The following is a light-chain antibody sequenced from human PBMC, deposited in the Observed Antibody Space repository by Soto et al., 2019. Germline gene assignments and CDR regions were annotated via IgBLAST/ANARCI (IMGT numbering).Light chain of an antibody. Sequence: QSVLTQSPSASGSPGQSVTISCTGTSSDVGGYNFVSWYQQHPGKAPKLMIYEVSKRPSGVPDRFSGSKSGNTAFLTVSGLQAEDEADYYCSSYAGSNNLLFGGGTKVTVL. CDR1: SSDVGGYNF. V-gene: IGLV2-8*01. CDR2: EVS. CDR3: SSYAGSNNLL. J-gene: IGLJ2*01.